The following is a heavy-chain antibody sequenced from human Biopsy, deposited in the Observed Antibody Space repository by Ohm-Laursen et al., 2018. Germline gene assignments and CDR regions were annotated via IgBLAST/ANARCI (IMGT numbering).Heavy chain of an antibody. CDR2: IRRNSAII. D-gene: IGHD1-26*01. Sequence: RSLRLSCSASGFTFDDYGMHWVRQPPGKGLEWVSGIRRNSAIIDYADSVRGRFTISRDNARRFLFLQMNNLKSEDTAFYYCARDRGGARYGMGVWGRGTTVTVSS. J-gene: IGHJ6*02. V-gene: IGHV3-9*01. CDR3: ARDRGGARYGMGV. CDR1: GFTFDDYG.